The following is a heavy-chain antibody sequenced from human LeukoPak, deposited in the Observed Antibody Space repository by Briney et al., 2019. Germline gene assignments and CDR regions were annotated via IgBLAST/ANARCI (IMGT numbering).Heavy chain of an antibody. CDR2: IKQDGSEK. J-gene: IGHJ4*02. D-gene: IGHD1-26*01. V-gene: IGHV3-7*01. Sequence: GGSLRLSCAASGFTFSSYWISWVRQAPGKGLEWVANIKQDGSEKYYVDSVKGRFTISRDNAKNSLYLQMNSLRAEDTAVYYCARDIDYGDYWGQGTLVAVSS. CDR1: GFTFSSYW. CDR3: ARDIDYGDY.